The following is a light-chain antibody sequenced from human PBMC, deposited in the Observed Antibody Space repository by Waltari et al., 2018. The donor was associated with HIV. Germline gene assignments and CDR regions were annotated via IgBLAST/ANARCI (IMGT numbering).Light chain of an antibody. J-gene: IGLJ2*01. CDR2: QVS. CDR1: STDVGGYNY. Sequence: QSGLTPPASVSGSPGQSITISCTGTSTDVGGYNYVSWYQQYPGKAPKPLIYQVSYRPSGVSNRFSASKFGNTASLTISGLQAADEADYYCSSYASSSTLGVFGGGTKLTVL. V-gene: IGLV2-14*01. CDR3: SSYASSSTLGV.